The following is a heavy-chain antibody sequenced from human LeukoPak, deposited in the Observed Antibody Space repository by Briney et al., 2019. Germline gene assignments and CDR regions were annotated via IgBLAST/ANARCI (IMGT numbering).Heavy chain of an antibody. CDR1: GGSISSSSYY. J-gene: IGHJ4*02. CDR2: IYYSGST. Sequence: SETLSLTCTVSGGSISSSSYYWGWIRQPPGKGLEWIGSIYYSGSTYYNPSLKSRVTISVDTPKNQFSLRLSSVTAADTAVYYCASHAHIAVAGTRVAYFDYWGQGTLVTVSS. D-gene: IGHD6-19*01. CDR3: ASHAHIAVAGTRVAYFDY. V-gene: IGHV4-39*01.